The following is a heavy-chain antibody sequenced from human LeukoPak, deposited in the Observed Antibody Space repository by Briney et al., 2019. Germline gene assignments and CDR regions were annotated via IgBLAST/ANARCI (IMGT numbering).Heavy chain of an antibody. J-gene: IGHJ4*02. CDR3: ARGVNSGYFDY. Sequence: SETLSLTCTVSGDSISSYYWTWIRQPPGKGLEWIGCIYYSGSTNYNPSLKSRVTISVDTSKNQFSLKLTSVTAADTAVYYCARGVNSGYFDYCGQGTLVTVSS. D-gene: IGHD1-26*01. CDR1: GDSISSYY. V-gene: IGHV4-59*01. CDR2: IYYSGST.